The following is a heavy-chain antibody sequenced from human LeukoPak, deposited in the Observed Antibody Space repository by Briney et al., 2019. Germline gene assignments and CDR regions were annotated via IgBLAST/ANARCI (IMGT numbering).Heavy chain of an antibody. V-gene: IGHV3-23*01. CDR1: GFTFSSYG. J-gene: IGHJ6*03. Sequence: GGSLRLSCAASGFTFSSYGMSWVRQAPGKGLEWVSTISGSGGSTYYADSVKGRFTISRDNSKNTLYLQMNSLRAEDTAVYYCARVLRYCSGGNCYSGGLGYMDVWGKGTTVTISS. D-gene: IGHD2-15*01. CDR2: ISGSGGST. CDR3: ARVLRYCSGGNCYSGGLGYMDV.